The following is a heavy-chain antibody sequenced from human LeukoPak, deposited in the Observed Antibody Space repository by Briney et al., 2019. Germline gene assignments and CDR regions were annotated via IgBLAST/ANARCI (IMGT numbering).Heavy chain of an antibody. CDR1: GGSISSGGYY. CDR2: IYYSGST. J-gene: IGHJ6*03. Sequence: PSETLSLTCTVSGGSISSGGYYWGWIRQPPGKGLEWIGSIYYSGSTYYNPSLKSRVTISVDTSKNQFSLKLSSVTAADTAVYYCARQSPRGYYDSWSGYSNYYYYYMDVWGKGTTVTVPS. D-gene: IGHD3-3*01. CDR3: ARQSPRGYYDSWSGYSNYYYYYMDV. V-gene: IGHV4-39*01.